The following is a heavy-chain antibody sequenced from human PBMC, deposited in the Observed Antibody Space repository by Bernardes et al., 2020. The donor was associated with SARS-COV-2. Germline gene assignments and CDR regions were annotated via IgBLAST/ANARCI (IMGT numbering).Heavy chain of an antibody. CDR2: ISSSSSYT. CDR1: GFTFSDYY. V-gene: IGHV3-11*06. J-gene: IGHJ4*02. CDR3: AREVSLGSYQGNY. D-gene: IGHD1-26*01. Sequence: GGSLRLSCAASGFTFSDYYMSWIRQAPGKGLEWVSYISSSSSYTNYADSVKGRFTISRDNAKNSLYLQMNSLRAEDTAVYYCAREVSLGSYQGNYWGQGTLVTVSS.